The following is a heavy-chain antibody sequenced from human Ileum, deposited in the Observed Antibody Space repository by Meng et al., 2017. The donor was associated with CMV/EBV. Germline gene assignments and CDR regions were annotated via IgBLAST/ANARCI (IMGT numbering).Heavy chain of an antibody. CDR2: IIPILGIA. J-gene: IGHJ6*02. Sequence: SVKVSCKASGGTFISYAISWVRQAPGQGLEWMGRIIPILGIANYEQKFQGRVTITADKSTSTVYMELSSLRSEDTAVYYCEREVQRILEGDYYGMDVWGQGTMVTVSS. CDR1: GGTFISYA. CDR3: EREVQRILEGDYYGMDV. D-gene: IGHD3-3*01. V-gene: IGHV1-69*04.